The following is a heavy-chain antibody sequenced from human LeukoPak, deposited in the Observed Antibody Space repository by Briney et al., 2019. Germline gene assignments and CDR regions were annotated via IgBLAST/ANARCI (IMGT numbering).Heavy chain of an antibody. J-gene: IGHJ5*02. CDR3: ARARITMVRGVYKYNWFDP. Sequence: SETLSLTCTVSGGSISSYYWSWIRQPPGKGLEWIGYIYYSGSTNYNPSLKSRVTISVDTSKNQFSLKLSSVTAADTAVYYCARARITMVRGVYKYNWFDPWGQGTLVTVSS. D-gene: IGHD3-10*01. CDR2: IYYSGST. V-gene: IGHV4-59*01. CDR1: GGSISSYY.